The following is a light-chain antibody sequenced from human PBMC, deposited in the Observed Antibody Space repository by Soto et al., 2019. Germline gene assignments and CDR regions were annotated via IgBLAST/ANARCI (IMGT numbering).Light chain of an antibody. CDR3: QSYDSSLTAL. CDR2: GNS. Sequence: QSVLTQPPSVSGAPGQRVTISCTGSSSNIGAGYDVHWYQQLPGTAPKLLIYGNSNRPSGVPDRFSGSKSGTSASLAIPGLQAEDESYYYCQSYDSSLTALFGGGTKVTVL. CDR1: SSNIGAGYD. J-gene: IGLJ3*02. V-gene: IGLV1-40*01.